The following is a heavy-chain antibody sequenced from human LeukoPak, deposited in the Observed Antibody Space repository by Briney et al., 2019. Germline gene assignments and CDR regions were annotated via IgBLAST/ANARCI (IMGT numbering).Heavy chain of an antibody. CDR1: GFTFNNYA. CDR3: AKSMTTTLFCVDY. V-gene: IGHV3-23*01. CDR2: ISGSGGST. J-gene: IGHJ4*02. Sequence: PGGSLRLSCEASGFTFNNYAMSWVRQAPGKGLEWVSAISGSGGSTYYADSVKGRFTISRDNSKNTLYLQMNSLRAENTAVYYCAKSMTTTLFCVDYWGQGTLVTVSS. D-gene: IGHD4-17*01.